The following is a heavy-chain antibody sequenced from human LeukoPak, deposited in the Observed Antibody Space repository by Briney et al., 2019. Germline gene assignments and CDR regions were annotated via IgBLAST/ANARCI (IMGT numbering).Heavy chain of an antibody. J-gene: IGHJ5*02. V-gene: IGHV1-2*06. D-gene: IGHD3-22*01. CDR2: INPNSGGT. CDR1: GYTFTGYY. Sequence: ASVKVSCKASGYTFTGYYMHWVRQAPGQGLEWMGRINPNSGGTNYAQKFQGRVTMTRDTSISTAYMELSSLRSEDTAVYYCARAASFIDSSGYSDFDPWGQGTLVTVSS. CDR3: ARAASFIDSSGYSDFDP.